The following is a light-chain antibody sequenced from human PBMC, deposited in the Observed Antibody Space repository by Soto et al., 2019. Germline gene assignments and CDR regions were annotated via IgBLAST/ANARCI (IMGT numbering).Light chain of an antibody. Sequence: QSVLTQPPSVSGAPGQRVTISCTGSSSNFGAGYDVHWYQQLPETAPKLLIYGNNNRPSGVPDRFAGSKSGTSASLAITGLQAEDEADYYCQSYDNSRSGYVFGTGTKVTVL. CDR3: QSYDNSRSGYV. CDR2: GNN. V-gene: IGLV1-40*01. J-gene: IGLJ1*01. CDR1: SSNFGAGYD.